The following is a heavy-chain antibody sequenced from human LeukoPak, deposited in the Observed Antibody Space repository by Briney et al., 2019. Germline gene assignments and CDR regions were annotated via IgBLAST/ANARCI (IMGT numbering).Heavy chain of an antibody. V-gene: IGHV3-11*01. D-gene: IGHD6-6*01. CDR3: ARVGSSSSFDY. J-gene: IGHJ4*02. CDR1: GFTFSDYY. CDR2: ISSSGSTI. Sequence: KSGGSLRLSCAASGFTFSDYYMSWIRQAPGKGLEWVSYISSSGSTIYFADSVKGRFTNSRGNAKNSLYLQMNSLRAEDTAVYYCARVGSSSSFDYWGQGTLVTVSS.